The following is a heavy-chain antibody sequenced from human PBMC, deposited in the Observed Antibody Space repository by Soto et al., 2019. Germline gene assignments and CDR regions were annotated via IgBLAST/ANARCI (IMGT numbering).Heavy chain of an antibody. CDR3: ARTMVRGVWNWFDP. CDR2: IYYTGST. Sequence: PSETLSLTCTVSGGSISSNYWSWIRQPPGKGLEWIGYIYYTGSTDYNPSLKSRVTISVDKSKNQFSLKLSSVTAADTAVYYCARTMVRGVWNWFDPWGQGTLVTVS. D-gene: IGHD3-10*01. J-gene: IGHJ5*02. V-gene: IGHV4-59*12. CDR1: GGSISSNY.